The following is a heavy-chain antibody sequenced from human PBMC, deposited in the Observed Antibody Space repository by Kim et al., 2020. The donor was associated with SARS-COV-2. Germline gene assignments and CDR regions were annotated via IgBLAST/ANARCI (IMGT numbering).Heavy chain of an antibody. CDR1: GGSISSYY. J-gene: IGHJ5*02. V-gene: IGHV4-4*07. D-gene: IGHD3-10*01. CDR2: IYTSGST. Sequence: SETLSLTCTVSGGSISSYYWSWIRQPAGKGLEWIGRIYTSGSTNYNPSLKSRVTMSVDTSKNQFSLKLSSVTAADTAVYYCARGGFGEPIPANWFDPWGQGTLVTVSS. CDR3: ARGGFGEPIPANWFDP.